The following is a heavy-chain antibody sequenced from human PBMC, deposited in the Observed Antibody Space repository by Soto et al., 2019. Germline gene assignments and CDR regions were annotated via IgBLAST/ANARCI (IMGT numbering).Heavy chain of an antibody. Sequence: GGSLRLSCAASGFTFSSYGMHWVRQAPGKGLEWVAVIWYDGSNKYYADSVKGRFTISRDNSKNTLYLQMNSLRAEDTAVYYCARGYCSGGSCYLGFSYYFDYWGQGTLVTVSS. CDR1: GFTFSSYG. J-gene: IGHJ4*02. V-gene: IGHV3-33*01. CDR2: IWYDGSNK. D-gene: IGHD2-15*01. CDR3: ARGYCSGGSCYLGFSYYFDY.